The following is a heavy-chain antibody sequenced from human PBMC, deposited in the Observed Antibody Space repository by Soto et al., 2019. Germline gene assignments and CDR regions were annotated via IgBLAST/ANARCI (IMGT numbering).Heavy chain of an antibody. CDR2: IIPILVIA. Sequence: SVKVSCKASGGTFSSYTISWVRQAPGQGLEWMGRIIPILVIANYAHKFQGRVTITADKSTISAYMELSSLRFEDTAVYYCAREGGPYYYDSSGYCDYWGQGTLVTVSS. CDR3: AREGGPYYYDSSGYCDY. D-gene: IGHD3-22*01. CDR1: GGTFSSYT. J-gene: IGHJ4*02. V-gene: IGHV1-69*04.